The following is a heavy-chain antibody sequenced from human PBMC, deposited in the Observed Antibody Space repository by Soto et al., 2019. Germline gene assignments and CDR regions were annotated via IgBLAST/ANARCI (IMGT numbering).Heavy chain of an antibody. CDR3: TKLWGYYFES. J-gene: IGHJ4*02. V-gene: IGHV3-23*01. D-gene: IGHD3-22*01. CDR2: ISGSGGNT. CDR1: GLTSSTYA. Sequence: PGGSLRLSCAASGLTSSTYAMSWVRQAPGKGLEWVSGISGSGGNTYYADSVKGRFTISRDNSKRTLNLQLNNLRAEDTAVYYCTKLWGYYFESWGQGTLVTVSS.